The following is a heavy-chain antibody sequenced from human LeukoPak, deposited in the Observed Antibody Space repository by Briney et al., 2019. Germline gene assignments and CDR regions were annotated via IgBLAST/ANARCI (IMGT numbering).Heavy chain of an antibody. V-gene: IGHV3-23*01. Sequence: GGSLRLSCAASGFTFSSYAMSWVRQAPGKGLEWVSAISGSGGSTYYADSVKGRFTISRDNSKNTLDLQMSSLRVEDTAVYYCARGVVTAYAAFDFWGQGTLVTVS. CDR2: ISGSGGST. CDR1: GFTFSSYA. J-gene: IGHJ4*02. D-gene: IGHD2-21*02. CDR3: ARGVVTAYAAFDF.